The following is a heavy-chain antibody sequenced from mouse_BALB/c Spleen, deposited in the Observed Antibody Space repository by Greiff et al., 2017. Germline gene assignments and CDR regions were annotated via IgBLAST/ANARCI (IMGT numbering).Heavy chain of an antibody. CDR1: GFTFSSYY. D-gene: IGHD1-2*01. CDR3: ARQGAQELRPAMDY. Sequence: DVMLVESGGGLVKPGGSLKLSCAASGFTFSSYYMSWVRQNPEKRLELVAAINSNGGSTYYPDTVKGRFTISRDNAKNTLYLQMGSLKSEDTALYYFARQGAQELRPAMDYWGQGTSVTVSS. V-gene: IGHV5-6-2*01. CDR2: INSNGGST. J-gene: IGHJ4*01.